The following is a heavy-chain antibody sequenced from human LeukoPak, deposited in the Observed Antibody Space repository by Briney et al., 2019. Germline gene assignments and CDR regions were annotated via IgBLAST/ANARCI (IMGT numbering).Heavy chain of an antibody. J-gene: IGHJ6*02. V-gene: IGHV4-34*01. CDR1: GGSFSGYY. CDR3: AREGVERSYGMDV. D-gene: IGHD3-10*01. Sequence: SETLSLTCADYGGSFSGYYWSWIRQPPGKGLEWIGEINHSGSTNYNPSLKSRVTISVDTSKKQFSLELSSMTAADTAVYYCAREGVERSYGMDVWGQGTTVTVSS. CDR2: INHSGST.